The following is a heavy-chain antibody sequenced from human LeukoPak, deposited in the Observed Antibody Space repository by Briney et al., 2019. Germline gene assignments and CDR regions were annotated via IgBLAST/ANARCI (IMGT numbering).Heavy chain of an antibody. CDR3: AKTKGYSYGYYFDY. CDR2: ISGSGSDL. CDR1: GFSFSDYY. V-gene: IGHV3-11*04. Sequence: GGSLRLSCVACGFSFSDYYMSWIRQAPGRGLEWISYISGSGSDLYYADSVKGRFTISRDNANNSLYLQMNSLRAEDTAVYYCAKTKGYSYGYYFDYWGQGTLVTVSS. J-gene: IGHJ4*02. D-gene: IGHD5-18*01.